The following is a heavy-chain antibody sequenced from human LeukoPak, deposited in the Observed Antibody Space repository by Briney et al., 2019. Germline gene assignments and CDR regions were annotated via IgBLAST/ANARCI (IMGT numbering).Heavy chain of an antibody. CDR2: ISAY. J-gene: IGHJ4*02. CDR1: GYTFTSYG. CDR3: ARRFNYYDSSGYYEGFYFDY. Sequence: ASVKVSCKASGYTFTSYGIRWVRQAPGQGLEWMVWISAYAQKFQGRVTMTTDTSTSTAYMELRSLRSDDTAVYYCARRFNYYDSSGYYEGFYFDYWGQGTLVTVSS. V-gene: IGHV1-18*01. D-gene: IGHD3-22*01.